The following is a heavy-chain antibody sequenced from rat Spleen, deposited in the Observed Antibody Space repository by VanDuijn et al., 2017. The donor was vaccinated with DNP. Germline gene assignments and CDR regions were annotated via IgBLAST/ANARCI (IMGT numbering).Heavy chain of an antibody. CDR3: ARLGASTYAMDA. J-gene: IGHJ4*01. CDR2: INNAGTT. Sequence: EVQLQESGPGLVKPSQSLSLTCSVTGYSITSTYRWNWIRKFPGNKLEWMGYINNAGTTYYNPSLKSRISITRDTSKNHFFLHLNSVTSEDSATYYCARLGASTYAMDAWGQGTSVTVSS. V-gene: IGHV3-3*01. D-gene: IGHD4-1*01. CDR1: GYSITSTYR.